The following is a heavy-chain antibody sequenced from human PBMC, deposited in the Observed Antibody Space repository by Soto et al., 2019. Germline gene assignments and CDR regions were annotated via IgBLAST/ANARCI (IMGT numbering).Heavy chain of an antibody. CDR2: IYSSGST. Sequence: SETLSLTCTVSGGSISSYYWNWIRQPPGKGLEWIGYIYSSGSTNYNPSLKSRVTMSVDTSRNQFSLKLSSVTAADTAVYYCARQAGPYYYYMDVWGKGTTVTVSS. V-gene: IGHV4-59*08. CDR1: GGSISSYY. J-gene: IGHJ6*03. CDR3: ARQAGPYYYYMDV.